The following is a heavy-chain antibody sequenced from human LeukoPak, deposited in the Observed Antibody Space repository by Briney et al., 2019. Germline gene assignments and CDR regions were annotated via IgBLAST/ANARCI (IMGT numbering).Heavy chain of an antibody. Sequence: SETLSLTCTVSGYSISSGYDWGWIRQPPGKGLEWIGSIYYRRTTYYNPSLKSRVTISIDTSKNQFSLRLSSMTAADTALYYCARTGYSGYDYGRATPWGQGTLVTVSS. D-gene: IGHD5-12*01. CDR2: IYYRRTT. CDR3: ARTGYSGYDYGRATP. CDR1: GYSISSGYD. V-gene: IGHV4-38-2*02. J-gene: IGHJ5*02.